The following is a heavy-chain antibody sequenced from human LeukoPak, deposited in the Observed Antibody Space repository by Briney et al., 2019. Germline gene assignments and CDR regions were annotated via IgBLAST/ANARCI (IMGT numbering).Heavy chain of an antibody. Sequence: PGGSLRLSCAASGFTFSSYGMHWVRQAPGKGLEWVAVISYDGSNKYYADSVKGRFTISRDNSKNTLYLQMNSLRAEDTAAYYCAQLSYCSSTSCSDYWGQGTLVTVSS. CDR2: ISYDGSNK. CDR3: AQLSYCSSTSCSDY. V-gene: IGHV3-30*03. D-gene: IGHD2-2*01. CDR1: GFTFSSYG. J-gene: IGHJ4*02.